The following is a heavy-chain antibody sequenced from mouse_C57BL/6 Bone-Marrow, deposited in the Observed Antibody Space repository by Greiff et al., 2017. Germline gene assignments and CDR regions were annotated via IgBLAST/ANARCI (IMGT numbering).Heavy chain of an antibody. D-gene: IGHD1-1*01. V-gene: IGHV1-50*01. CDR3: ARDDYYGSSNYAMDY. J-gene: IGHJ4*01. CDR1: GYTFTSYW. Sequence: QVQLKQPGAELVKPGASVKLSCKASGYTFTSYWMQWVKQRPGQGLEWIGEIDPSDSYTNYNQKFKGKATLTVDTSSSTAYMQLSSLTSEDSAVYYCARDDYYGSSNYAMDYWCQGTSVTVSS. CDR2: IDPSDSYT.